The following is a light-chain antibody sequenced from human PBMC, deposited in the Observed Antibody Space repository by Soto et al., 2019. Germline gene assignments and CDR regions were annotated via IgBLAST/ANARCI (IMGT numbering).Light chain of an antibody. CDR2: EVS. Sequence: QSALTQPRSVSGSPGQSVTISCTGTSSDVGGYKYVSWFQQHPGKAPKVMIYEVSERPAGVTGRFSGSKSGNTASLTISGLKAEDEADYYCCSYAGSYALFGGGTKVTVL. CDR1: SSDVGGYKY. V-gene: IGLV2-11*01. J-gene: IGLJ2*01. CDR3: CSYAGSYAL.